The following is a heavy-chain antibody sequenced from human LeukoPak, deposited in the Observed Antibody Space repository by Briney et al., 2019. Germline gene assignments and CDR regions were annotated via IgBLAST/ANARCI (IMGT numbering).Heavy chain of an antibody. CDR1: GYTFTSYA. J-gene: IGHJ4*02. CDR3: ARGGSRVVTYGNFDY. D-gene: IGHD2-21*02. CDR2: ISAGNGNT. Sequence: ASVKVSCKASGYTFTSYAIHWVRQAPGQRLEWMGWISAGNGNTKYSQNFQGRVTFISNTSATTAFMELSSLRSEDTAVYYCARGGSRVVTYGNFDYWGQGTLVTVSS. V-gene: IGHV1-3*01.